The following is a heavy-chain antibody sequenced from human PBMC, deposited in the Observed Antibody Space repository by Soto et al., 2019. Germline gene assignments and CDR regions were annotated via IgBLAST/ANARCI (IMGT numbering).Heavy chain of an antibody. CDR3: ARDGLLKQLAAAGTYYYVMDV. D-gene: IGHD6-6*01. V-gene: IGHV1-69*06. J-gene: IGHJ6*02. CDR1: GGTFSSYA. CDR2: IIPIFGTA. Sequence: SVKVSCKASGGTFSSYAISWVRQAPGQGLEWMGGIIPIFGTANYAQKFQGIVTITADKSTSTAYMEMLSLRSEDTAVYYCARDGLLKQLAAAGTYYYVMDVWGQGTTVTFSS.